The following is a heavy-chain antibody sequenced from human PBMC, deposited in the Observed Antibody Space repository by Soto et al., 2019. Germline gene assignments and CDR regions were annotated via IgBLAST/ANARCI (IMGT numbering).Heavy chain of an antibody. J-gene: IGHJ6*02. V-gene: IGHV5-51*01. Sequence: GESLKISCKGSGYTFTNYWIGWVRQMPGKGPEWMGIIYPGDSDTKYNPSFQGQVTISADKSITTTYLQWSSLKASDTAIYYCAASIFYYGMDVCGQGTTVTVSS. CDR1: GYTFTNYW. CDR2: IYPGDSDT. CDR3: AASIFYYGMDV.